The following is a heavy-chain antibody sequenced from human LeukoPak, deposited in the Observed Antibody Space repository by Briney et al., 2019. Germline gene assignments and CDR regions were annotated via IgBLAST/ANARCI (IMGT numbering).Heavy chain of an antibody. D-gene: IGHD4-17*01. CDR2: IFTSGST. V-gene: IGHV4-4*07. Sequence: SETLSLTCTVSGGSISTFYWSWIRQPAGKGLEWIGRIFTSGSTNYNPSLKSRVTMSLDTSKNQFSLKLTSVTAADTAVYYCARVRGATVTTGDYYYYYMDVWGKGITVTISS. CDR1: GGSISTFY. CDR3: ARVRGATVTTGDYYYYYMDV. J-gene: IGHJ6*03.